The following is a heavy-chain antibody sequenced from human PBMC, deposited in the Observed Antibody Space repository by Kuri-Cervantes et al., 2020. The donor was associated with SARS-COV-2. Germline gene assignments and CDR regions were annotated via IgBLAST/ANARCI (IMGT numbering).Heavy chain of an antibody. V-gene: IGHV1-69*13. Sequence: SVKVSCKASGCTFSSYAISWVRQAPGQGLEWMGGIIPIFGTANYSQKFQGRVTITADESTSTAYMELSRLRSEDTAVYYCARGSYGSGSYWYYYYGMDVWGQGTTVTVSS. J-gene: IGHJ6*02. CDR2: IIPIFGTA. CDR3: ARGSYGSGSYWYYYYGMDV. D-gene: IGHD3-10*01. CDR1: GCTFSSYA.